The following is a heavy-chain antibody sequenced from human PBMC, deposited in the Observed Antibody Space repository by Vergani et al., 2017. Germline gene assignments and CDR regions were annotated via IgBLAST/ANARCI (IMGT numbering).Heavy chain of an antibody. CDR1: SHTFQTYG. D-gene: IGHD4-17*01. Sequence: QVQLVQSGAELKTPGASVSVSCKCSSHTFQTYGISWVRQAPGKGLEWMAWIRPYTGHTIYAQKFQDRVTMTADTSTNTAYMELRSLRSEDTAVYYCASGDYGDYDWAYFDYWGQGTLVTVSS. CDR2: IRPYTGHT. V-gene: IGHV1-18*01. CDR3: ASGDYGDYDWAYFDY. J-gene: IGHJ4*02.